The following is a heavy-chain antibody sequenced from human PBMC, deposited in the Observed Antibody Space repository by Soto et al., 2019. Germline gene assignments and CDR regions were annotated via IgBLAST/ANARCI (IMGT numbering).Heavy chain of an antibody. D-gene: IGHD3-22*01. CDR2: FYPSGST. J-gene: IGHJ5*02. CDR3: QGAYYDIDGYILDP. CDR1: GCYISSYIW. Sequence: PSETVSLTCAFHGCYISSYIWWTCLRQTPGKGLEWIGEFYPSGSTNYKPRLKTRLTISVDKSRSQFSLRLGSVTDADTDVYYCQGAYYDIDGYILDPWGQGTSVT. V-gene: IGHV4-4*02.